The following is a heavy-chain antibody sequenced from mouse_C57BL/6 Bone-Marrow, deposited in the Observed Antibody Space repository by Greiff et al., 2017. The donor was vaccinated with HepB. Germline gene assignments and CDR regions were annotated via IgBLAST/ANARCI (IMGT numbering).Heavy chain of an antibody. Sequence: VQLKESGPGLVKPSQSLSLTCSVTGYSITSGYYWNWIRQFPGNKLEWMGYISYDGSNNYNPSLKNRISITRDTSKNQFFLKLNSLTTEDTATYYCARAIYYGNYGGFAYWGQGTLVTVSA. J-gene: IGHJ3*01. D-gene: IGHD2-1*01. CDR2: ISYDGSN. CDR1: GYSITSGYY. V-gene: IGHV3-6*01. CDR3: ARAIYYGNYGGFAY.